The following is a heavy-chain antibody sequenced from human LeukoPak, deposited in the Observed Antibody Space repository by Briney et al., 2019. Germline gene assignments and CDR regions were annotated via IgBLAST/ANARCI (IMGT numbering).Heavy chain of an antibody. J-gene: IGHJ4*02. CDR3: ERDSGSYYFDY. D-gene: IGHD1-26*01. Sequence: SETLSLTCTVSGGSFSSGGYYWSWIRQHPGKGLEWIGYISYSGSTYYNPSLKSRVTISVDTSKNQFSLKLSSVTAADTAVYYCERDSGSYYFDYWGQGTLVTVSS. CDR1: GGSFSSGGYY. V-gene: IGHV4-31*03. CDR2: ISYSGST.